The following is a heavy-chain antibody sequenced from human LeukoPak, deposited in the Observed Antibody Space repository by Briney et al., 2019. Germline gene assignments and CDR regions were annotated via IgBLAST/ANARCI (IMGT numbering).Heavy chain of an antibody. CDR1: GYTFTGPY. J-gene: IGHJ4*02. Sequence: ASVKVSCKASGYTFTGPYMHWVRQAPGQGLEWMGWINPNSGGTNYAQNFQGRVTMTRDTSFSTAYMEVSSLRSDDTAVYYCARGGPPGGSGSYSDYWGQGTLVTVSS. CDR3: ARGGPPGGSGSYSDY. D-gene: IGHD1-26*01. CDR2: INPNSGGT. V-gene: IGHV1-2*02.